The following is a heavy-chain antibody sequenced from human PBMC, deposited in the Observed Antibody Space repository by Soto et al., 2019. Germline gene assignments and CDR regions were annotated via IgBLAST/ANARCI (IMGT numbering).Heavy chain of an antibody. J-gene: IGHJ4*02. CDR3: ASYGGNSPFDY. V-gene: IGHV4-30-2*01. CDR1: GVSISSGGYS. Sequence: SETLSLTCAVSGVSISSGGYSWIWIRQPPGKGLEWIGYIYHSGSTYYNPSLKSRVTISVDRSKNQFSLKLSSVTAADTAVYYCASYGGNSPFDYWGQGTLVTVSS. CDR2: IYHSGST. D-gene: IGHD4-17*01.